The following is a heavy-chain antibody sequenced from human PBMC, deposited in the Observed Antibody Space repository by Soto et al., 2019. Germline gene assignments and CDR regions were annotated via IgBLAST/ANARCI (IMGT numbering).Heavy chain of an antibody. CDR2: SYYSGST. Sequence: QVQLQESGPGLVKPSETLSLTCTVSGGSISSYYWSWIRQPPGKGLEWIGYSYYSGSTNYNPSLKSRVTISVATSKNQCSLKLSSVTAADTAVYYCARRYGYSFDYWGQGTLVTVSS. V-gene: IGHV4-59*08. D-gene: IGHD1-1*01. CDR1: GGSISSYY. CDR3: ARRYGYSFDY. J-gene: IGHJ4*02.